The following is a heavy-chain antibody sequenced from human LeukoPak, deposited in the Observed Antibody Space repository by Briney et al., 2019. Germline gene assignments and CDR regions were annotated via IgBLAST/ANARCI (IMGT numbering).Heavy chain of an antibody. J-gene: IGHJ4*02. V-gene: IGHV3-20*04. D-gene: IGHD6-13*01. CDR1: GFTFSSYS. CDR2: INWNGGST. Sequence: PGRSLRLSCAASGFTFSSYSMNWVRQAPGKGLEWVSGINWNGGSTGYADSVKGRFTISRDNAKNTLYLQMNSLRAEDTAVYYCASGEGSSWDYYFDYWGQGTLVTVSS. CDR3: ASGEGSSWDYYFDY.